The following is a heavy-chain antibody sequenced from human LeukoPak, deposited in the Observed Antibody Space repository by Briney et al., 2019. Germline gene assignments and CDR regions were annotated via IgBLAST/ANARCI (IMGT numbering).Heavy chain of an antibody. D-gene: IGHD3-22*01. CDR3: AGRYYYDSSGYRSADAFDI. CDR1: GGSFSGYY. V-gene: IGHV4-34*01. J-gene: IGHJ3*02. Sequence: SETLSLTCAVYGGSFSGYYWSWIRQPPGKGLEWIGEINHSGSTNYNPSLKSRVTISVDTSKNQFSLKLSSVTAADTAVYYCAGRYYYDSSGYRSADAFDIWGQGTMVTVSS. CDR2: INHSGST.